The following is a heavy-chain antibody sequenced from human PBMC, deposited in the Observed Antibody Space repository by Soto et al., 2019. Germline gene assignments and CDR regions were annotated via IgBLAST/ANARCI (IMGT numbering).Heavy chain of an antibody. CDR1: GFTFSSYA. J-gene: IGHJ4*02. V-gene: IGHV3-30-3*01. D-gene: IGHD3-10*01. CDR3: ARETTMFLGVMFDY. CDR2: ISYDGSKK. Sequence: QVQLVESGGGVVQPGRSLRLSCAASGFTFSSYAMHWVRQAPGKGLEWVAVISYDGSKKYYADSVKGRFTISRDNSKNRLYLQMNSLRAEDTAVYYCARETTMFLGVMFDYWGQGTLVTVS.